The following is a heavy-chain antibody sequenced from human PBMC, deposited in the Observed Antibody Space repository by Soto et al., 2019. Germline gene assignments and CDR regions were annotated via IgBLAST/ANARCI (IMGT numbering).Heavy chain of an antibody. Sequence: GGSLRLSCAASGFTFSSYWMSWVRQAPGKGLEWVANIKQDGSEKYYVDSVKGRFTISRDNAKNSLYLQMNSLRAEDTAVYYCARDLYYYDSSGYSHYWGQGTLVTVSS. D-gene: IGHD3-22*01. V-gene: IGHV3-7*05. CDR2: IKQDGSEK. J-gene: IGHJ4*02. CDR3: ARDLYYYDSSGYSHY. CDR1: GFTFSSYW.